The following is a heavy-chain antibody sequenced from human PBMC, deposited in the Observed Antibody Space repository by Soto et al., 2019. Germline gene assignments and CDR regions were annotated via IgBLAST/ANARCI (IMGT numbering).Heavy chain of an antibody. CDR3: ARSSGYCSSTSCHYYGMDV. CDR1: GFSLSTSGMC. J-gene: IGHJ6*02. V-gene: IGHV2-70*01. CDR2: IDWDDDK. Sequence: SGPTLVNPTQTLTLTCTFSGFSLSTSGMCVSWIRQPPGKALEWLALIDWDDDKYYSTSLKTRLTISKDTSKNQVVLTMTNMGPVDTATYYCARSSGYCSSTSCHYYGMDVWGQGTTVTVSS. D-gene: IGHD2-2*01.